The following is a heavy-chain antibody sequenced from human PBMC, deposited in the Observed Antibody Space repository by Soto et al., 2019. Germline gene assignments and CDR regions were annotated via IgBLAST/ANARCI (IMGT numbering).Heavy chain of an antibody. CDR3: AKVRLPGRIAAAGTGAGY. Sequence: GGSLRLSCAASGFTFSSYAMSWVRQAPGKGLEWVSAISGSGGSTYYADSVKGRLTISRDNSKNTLYLQMNSLRAEDTAVYYCAKVRLPGRIAAAGTGAGYWGQGTLVTVSS. CDR2: ISGSGGST. D-gene: IGHD6-13*01. CDR1: GFTFSSYA. V-gene: IGHV3-23*01. J-gene: IGHJ4*02.